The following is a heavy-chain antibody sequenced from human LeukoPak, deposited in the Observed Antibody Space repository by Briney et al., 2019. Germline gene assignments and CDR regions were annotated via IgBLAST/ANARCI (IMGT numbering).Heavy chain of an antibody. D-gene: IGHD4-17*01. V-gene: IGHV4-59*08. J-gene: IGHJ4*02. CDR1: GGSISSYY. CDR3: ARYRGYGDTDY. Sequence: SETLSLTCTVSGGSISSYYWSWIRQPPGKGLEWIGYIYYSGSTNYNPSLKSRVTISVDTSKNQFSLKLSSVTAADTAVYYCARYRGYGDTDYWGQGTLVTVSS. CDR2: IYYSGST.